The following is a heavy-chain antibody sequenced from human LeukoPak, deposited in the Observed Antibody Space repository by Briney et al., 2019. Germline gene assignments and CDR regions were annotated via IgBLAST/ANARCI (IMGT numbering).Heavy chain of an antibody. D-gene: IGHD1-26*01. CDR3: AKDPTFGSLGGFDY. Sequence: GGSLRLSCAASGFTFSDHYMDWVRQAPGKGLEWVSAISGSGGSTYYADSVKGRFTISRDNSKNTLYLQMNSLRAEDTAVYYCAKDPTFGSLGGFDYWGQGTLVTVSS. CDR2: ISGSGGST. V-gene: IGHV3-23*01. CDR1: GFTFSDHY. J-gene: IGHJ4*02.